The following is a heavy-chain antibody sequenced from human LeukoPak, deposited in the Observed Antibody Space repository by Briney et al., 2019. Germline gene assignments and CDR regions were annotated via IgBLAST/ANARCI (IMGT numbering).Heavy chain of an antibody. V-gene: IGHV3-9*01. J-gene: IGHJ3*02. CDR2: ISWNSGSI. D-gene: IGHD2-2*01. Sequence: SLRLSCAPSGFSFADDAMRWVRHAPEEGLGWVSGISWNSGSICYADSVKGRFTISRDNAKNSLYLQMNRLRAEDTAVYYCAKGLDALALSGAFDIWGQGTMVTVSS. CDR3: AKGLDALALSGAFDI. CDR1: GFSFADDA.